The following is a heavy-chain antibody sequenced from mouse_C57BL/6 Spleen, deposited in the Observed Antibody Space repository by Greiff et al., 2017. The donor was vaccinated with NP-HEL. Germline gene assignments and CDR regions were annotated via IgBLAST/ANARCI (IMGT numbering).Heavy chain of an antibody. CDR3: ARYKYSDYYGSSYVYAMDY. CDR1: GFTFTDYY. D-gene: IGHD1-1*01. V-gene: IGHV7-3*01. CDR2: IRNKANGYTT. J-gene: IGHJ4*01. Sequence: EVKLVESGGGLVQPGGSLSLSCAASGFTFTDYYMSWVRQPPGKALEWLGFIRNKANGYTTEYSASVKGRFTISRDNSQSILYLQMNALRAEDSATYYCARYKYSDYYGSSYVYAMDYWGQGTSVTVSS.